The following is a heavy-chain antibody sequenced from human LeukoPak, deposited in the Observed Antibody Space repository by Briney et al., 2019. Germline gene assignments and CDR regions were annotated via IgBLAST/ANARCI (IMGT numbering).Heavy chain of an antibody. CDR2: INHSGST. Sequence: PSETLSLICAVYGGSFSGYYWSWIRQPPGKGLEWIGEINHSGSTNYNPSLKSRVTISVDTSKNQFSLKLSSVTAADTAVYYCARIRDYYDSSGYYYVTYFDYWGQGTLVTVSS. V-gene: IGHV4-34*01. D-gene: IGHD3-22*01. CDR3: ARIRDYYDSSGYYYVTYFDY. CDR1: GGSFSGYY. J-gene: IGHJ4*02.